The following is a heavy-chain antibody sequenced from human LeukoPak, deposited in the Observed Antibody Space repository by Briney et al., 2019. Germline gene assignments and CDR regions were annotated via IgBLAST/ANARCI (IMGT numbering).Heavy chain of an antibody. D-gene: IGHD3-10*01. CDR2: ISSSSSYI. CDR3: AREGLGSGSYFSAWFAP. J-gene: IGHJ5*02. Sequence: GGSLRLSCAASGFTFSSYSMNWVRQAPGKGLEWVSSISSSSSYIYYADSVKGRSTISRDNSKNILYLQLNSLRLEDSAMYYCAREGLGSGSYFSAWFAPWGQGTLVTVSS. V-gene: IGHV3-21*01. CDR1: GFTFSSYS.